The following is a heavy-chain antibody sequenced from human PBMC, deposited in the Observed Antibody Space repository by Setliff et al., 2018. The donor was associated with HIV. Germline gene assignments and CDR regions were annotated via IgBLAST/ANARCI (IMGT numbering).Heavy chain of an antibody. J-gene: IGHJ4*02. CDR1: GGSIGSGYYY. V-gene: IGHV4-61*09. Sequence: SETLSLTCTVSGGSIGSGYYYWSWIRQPAGKGLEWIGHIYTSGSTNYNPSLKSRVTISVDTSKNQFSLRLSSVTAADAAVYYCARVPRQLLKGAAAYFDYWGQGILVTVSS. CDR3: ARVPRQLLKGAAAYFDY. D-gene: IGHD5-18*01. CDR2: IYTSGST.